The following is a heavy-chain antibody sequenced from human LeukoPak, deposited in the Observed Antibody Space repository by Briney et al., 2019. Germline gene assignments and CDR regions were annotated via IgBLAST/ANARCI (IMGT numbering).Heavy chain of an antibody. D-gene: IGHD3-10*01. CDR1: GGSVSSGSYY. V-gene: IGHV4-61*01. CDR2: IYCSGST. CDR3: AREGNYYGSGSYYYAY. J-gene: IGHJ4*02. Sequence: SETLSLTCTVSGGSVSSGSYYWSWIRQPPGKGLEWIGYIYCSGSTNYNPSLKSRVTISVDTSKNQFSLKLSSVTAADTAVYYCAREGNYYGSGSYYYAYWGQGTLVTVSS.